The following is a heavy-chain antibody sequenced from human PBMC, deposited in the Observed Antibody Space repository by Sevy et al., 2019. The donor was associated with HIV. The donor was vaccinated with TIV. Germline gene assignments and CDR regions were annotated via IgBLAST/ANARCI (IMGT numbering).Heavy chain of an antibody. CDR3: AKDRGEILHSAFDY. J-gene: IGHJ4*02. CDR2: ISYDGRNNK. V-gene: IGHV3-30*04. CDR1: GFTFSDYS. D-gene: IGHD3-16*01. Sequence: GGSLRLSCAASGFTFSDYSMHRVRQAPCKGLEWVAVISYDGRNNKYNADSVKGRFTISRDNSKNTLYLQMNSLRVEDTAIYYCAKDRGEILHSAFDYWGQGTLVTVSS.